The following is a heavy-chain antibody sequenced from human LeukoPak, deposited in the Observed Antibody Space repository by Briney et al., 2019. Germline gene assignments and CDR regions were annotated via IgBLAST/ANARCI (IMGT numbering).Heavy chain of an antibody. CDR3: AGDSTSDATDI. CDR1: GFTFSSYG. Sequence: PGGSLRLSCAASGFTFSSYGMHWVRQAPGKGLEWVAVIWYDGSNKYYADSVKGRFTISRDNSKNTLYLQMNSLRAEDTAVYYCAGDSTSDATDIWGQGTMVTVSS. D-gene: IGHD2-2*01. CDR2: IWYDGSNK. V-gene: IGHV3-33*01. J-gene: IGHJ3*02.